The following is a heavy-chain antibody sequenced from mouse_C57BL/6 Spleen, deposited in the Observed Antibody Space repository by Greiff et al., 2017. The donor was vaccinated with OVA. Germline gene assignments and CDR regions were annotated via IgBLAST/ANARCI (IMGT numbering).Heavy chain of an antibody. Sequence: QVQLQQSGPELVKPGASVKISCKASGYAFSSSWMNWVKQRPGKGLEWIGRIYPGDGDTNYNGKFKGKATLTADKSSSTAYMQLSSLTSEDSAVYFCASPYYYGSSAWFAYWGQGTLLTVSA. CDR1: GYAFSSSW. D-gene: IGHD1-1*01. V-gene: IGHV1-82*01. CDR3: ASPYYYGSSAWFAY. J-gene: IGHJ3*01. CDR2: IYPGDGDT.